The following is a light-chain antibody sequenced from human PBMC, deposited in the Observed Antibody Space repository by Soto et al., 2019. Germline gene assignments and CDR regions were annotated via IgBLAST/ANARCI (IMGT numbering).Light chain of an antibody. V-gene: IGKV1-9*01. CDR3: QQVKTYPRT. J-gene: IGKJ4*01. CDR1: QAVPNN. CDR2: EES. Sequence: DINLTQSPSFLSASVGDRVTITCLPSQAVPNNMAWYQQKPGKPPKLLIYEESTLHSGVPSRFSGRKSGTQFTLTIDSLQPEDFATYYCQQVKTYPRTFGGGTKVDIK.